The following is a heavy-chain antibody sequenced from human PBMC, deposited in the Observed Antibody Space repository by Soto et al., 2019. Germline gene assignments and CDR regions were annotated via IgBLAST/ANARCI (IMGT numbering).Heavy chain of an antibody. D-gene: IGHD5-18*01. Sequence: WETLSLTCTVSGGSISSSSYYWGWIRQPPGKGLEWIGSIYYSGSTYYNPSLKSRVTISVDTSKNQFSLKLSSVTAADTAVYYCASFVDTARDPQSQNWFDPWGQGTLVTVSS. J-gene: IGHJ5*02. CDR1: GGSISSSSYY. CDR2: IYYSGST. CDR3: ASFVDTARDPQSQNWFDP. V-gene: IGHV4-39*01.